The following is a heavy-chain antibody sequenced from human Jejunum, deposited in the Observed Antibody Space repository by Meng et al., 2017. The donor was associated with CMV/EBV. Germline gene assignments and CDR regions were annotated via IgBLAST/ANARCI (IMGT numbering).Heavy chain of an antibody. CDR1: GDSISRGDYF. CDR2: ISHRGRT. D-gene: IGHD3-22*01. V-gene: IGHV4-30-4*01. Sequence: SGDSISRGDYFWNWRPQSPGKGLEWIGYISHRGRTYYNPSLQSRVTMSVDTSKNHFSLRLSSVTAADTAVYFCARQDSSGYYFKWFDPWGQGTLVTVSS. CDR3: ARQDSSGYYFKWFDP. J-gene: IGHJ5*02.